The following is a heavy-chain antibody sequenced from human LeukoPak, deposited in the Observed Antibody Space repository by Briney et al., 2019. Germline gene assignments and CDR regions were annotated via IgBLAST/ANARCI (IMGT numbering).Heavy chain of an antibody. CDR3: ARDPAYGALDI. V-gene: IGHV3-7*01. D-gene: IGHD4-17*01. CDR2: MNPDGSQK. CDR1: GFPFSSHY. Sequence: GGSLRLSCAASGFPFSSHYMGWVRQAPGKGLEWVALMNPDGSQKAYVDSLKGRFAISRDNARNSLFLLMNSLTAEDTAVYYCARDPAYGALDIWGQGTMVTVSS. J-gene: IGHJ3*02.